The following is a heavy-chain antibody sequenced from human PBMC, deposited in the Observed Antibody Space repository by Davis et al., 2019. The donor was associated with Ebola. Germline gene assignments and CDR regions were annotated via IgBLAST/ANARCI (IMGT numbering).Heavy chain of an antibody. CDR2: MNPNSGNT. CDR1: GYTFTSYD. V-gene: IGHV1-8*01. CDR3: ARAPTWSEINYYCFDY. Sequence: ASVKVSCKASGYTFTSYDINWVRQATGQGLEWMGWMNPNSGNTGYAPKFQGRVTMTRDTSISTAYMELSILRSEDTAVYYCARAPTWSEINYYCFDYWGQGTLVTVSS. D-gene: IGHD3-10*01. J-gene: IGHJ4*02.